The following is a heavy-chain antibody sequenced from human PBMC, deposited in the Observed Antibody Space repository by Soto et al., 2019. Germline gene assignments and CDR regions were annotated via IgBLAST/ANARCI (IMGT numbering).Heavy chain of an antibody. Sequence: SVKVSCKASGFTFTSSAVQWVRQARGQRLEWIGWIVVGSGNTNYAQKFQERVTITRDMSTSTAYMELSSLRSEDTAVYYCAADRRVRYYYYGMDVWGQGTKVTVSS. D-gene: IGHD2-21*01. CDR3: AADRRVRYYYYGMDV. CDR2: IVVGSGNT. J-gene: IGHJ6*02. CDR1: GFTFTSSA. V-gene: IGHV1-58*01.